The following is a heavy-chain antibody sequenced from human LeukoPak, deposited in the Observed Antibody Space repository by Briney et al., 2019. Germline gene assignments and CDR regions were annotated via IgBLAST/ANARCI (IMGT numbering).Heavy chain of an antibody. CDR1: GFTFNTYA. CDR3: AKGSRRSYTYYFDY. D-gene: IGHD1-26*01. Sequence: PGGSLRLSCAASGFTFNTYAMAWVRQAPGKGLEWVSAIIDSGDSTYYGDSVKGRFAISRDNSRNTLYLQMSNLRAEDTAIYYCAKGSRRSYTYYFDYWGQGTLVTVSS. J-gene: IGHJ4*02. V-gene: IGHV3-23*01. CDR2: IIDSGDST.